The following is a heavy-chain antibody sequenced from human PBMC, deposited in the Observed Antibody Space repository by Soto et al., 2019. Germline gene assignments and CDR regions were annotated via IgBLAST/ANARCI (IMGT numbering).Heavy chain of an antibody. D-gene: IGHD3-10*01. Sequence: PGGSLRLSCLASGFTFSDYAMTWVRHVPGRGLEWVASLDGAGGSTYYADSVRGRFTISRDNSQNTLFLQMKRLTVDDTAIYYCAAPRDEYGSGVSWFTYGMDICGQGTTVPAS. CDR2: LDGAGGST. J-gene: IGHJ6*02. CDR1: GFTFSDYA. V-gene: IGHV3-23*01. CDR3: AAPRDEYGSGVSWFTYGMDI.